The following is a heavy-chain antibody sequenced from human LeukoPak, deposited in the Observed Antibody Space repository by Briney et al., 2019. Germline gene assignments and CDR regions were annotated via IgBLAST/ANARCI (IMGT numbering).Heavy chain of an antibody. V-gene: IGHV3-23*01. CDR1: GFTFSSYA. Sequence: GGSLRLSCAASGFTFSSYAMSWVRRAPGKGLEWVSAIRGGGGSTYYADSVNGRFTISRDNSKNTVYLQMNSLRAEDMAVYYCAKDNSGYYYLGTFGYWGQGTLVTVSS. CDR3: AKDNSGYYYLGTFGY. CDR2: IRGGGGST. J-gene: IGHJ4*02. D-gene: IGHD3-22*01.